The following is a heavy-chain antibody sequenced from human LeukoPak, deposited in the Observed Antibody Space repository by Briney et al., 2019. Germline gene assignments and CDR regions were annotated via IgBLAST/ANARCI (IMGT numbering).Heavy chain of an antibody. J-gene: IGHJ4*02. Sequence: SETLSLTCAVYGGSFSGYYWSWIRQPPGKGLEWIGEINHSGSTNYNPSLKSRVTISVDTSKNQFSLKLSSVTAADTAVYYCARGLRLVRWDYWGQGTLVTVSS. CDR2: INHSGST. V-gene: IGHV4-34*01. D-gene: IGHD3-10*01. CDR1: GGSFSGYY. CDR3: ARGLRLVRWDY.